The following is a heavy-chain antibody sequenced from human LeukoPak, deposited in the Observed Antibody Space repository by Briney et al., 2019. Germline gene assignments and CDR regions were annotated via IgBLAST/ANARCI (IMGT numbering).Heavy chain of an antibody. CDR2: INPKSGGT. V-gene: IGHV1-2*02. J-gene: IGHJ4*02. Sequence: ASVKVSCTASGYTFSGYYMHWVRQAPGQGLEWMGWINPKSGGTNEAQKFHDRVTMTRDTSIRTAYMEVSRLRSDDTAVYYCARSPDILTGENFDYWGQGTLVTVSS. D-gene: IGHD3-9*01. CDR3: ARSPDILTGENFDY. CDR1: GYTFSGYY.